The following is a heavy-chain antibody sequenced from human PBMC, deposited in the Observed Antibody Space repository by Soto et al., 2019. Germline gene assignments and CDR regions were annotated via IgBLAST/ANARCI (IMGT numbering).Heavy chain of an antibody. D-gene: IGHD6-19*01. CDR2: INHRGSA. Sequence: SETLSLTCAVSGASVSSTYWWSWVRQPPGKGPEWIGEINHRGSANYKPSLKSRVTISVDTSKNQFSLQLKSVTAADTALYYCARFSGSYYYAMDVWGQGSTVTVSS. CDR3: ARFSGSYYYAMDV. J-gene: IGHJ6*02. V-gene: IGHV4-4*02. CDR1: GASVSSTYW.